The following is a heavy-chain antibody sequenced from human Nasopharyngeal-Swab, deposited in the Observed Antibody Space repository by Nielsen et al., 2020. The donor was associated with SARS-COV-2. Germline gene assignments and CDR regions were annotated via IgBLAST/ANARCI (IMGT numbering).Heavy chain of an antibody. J-gene: IGHJ4*02. CDR2: IRRKGNNYAT. D-gene: IGHD2-15*01. Sequence: GESLKISCAASGFTFSDSAIHWVRQASGEGREWVARIRRKGNNYATAYSASVEGRFIIFRDDPTNTAYLQMNSLKTEDTAMYYCTRCGGGCYSGRDYWGQGTLVTVSS. V-gene: IGHV3-73*01. CDR3: TRCGGGCYSGRDY. CDR1: GFTFSDSA.